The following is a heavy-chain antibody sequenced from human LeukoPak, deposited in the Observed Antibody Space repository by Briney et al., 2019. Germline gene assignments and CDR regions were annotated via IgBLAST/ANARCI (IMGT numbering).Heavy chain of an antibody. CDR3: ARAVAGFPSYGMDV. CDR2: ISSSSSYI. CDR1: GFTFSSYS. J-gene: IGHJ6*02. Sequence: GGSLRLSCAASGFTFSSYSMNWVRQAPGKGLEWVSSISSSSSYIYYADSVKGRFTISRDNAKNSLYLQMNSLRAEDTAVYYCARAVAGFPSYGMDVWGQGTTVTVSS. V-gene: IGHV3-21*01. D-gene: IGHD6-19*01.